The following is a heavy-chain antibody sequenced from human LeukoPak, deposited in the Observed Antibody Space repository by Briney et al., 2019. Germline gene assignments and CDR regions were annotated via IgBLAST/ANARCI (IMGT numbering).Heavy chain of an antibody. V-gene: IGHV4-59*01. D-gene: IGHD3-10*01. Sequence: PSETLSLTCTVSGGSISSYYWSWIRQPPGKGLEWIGYIYYSGSTYYNPSLKSRVTISVDTSKNQFSLKLSSVTAADTAVYYCASELNYGSGNRYFDYWGQGTLVTVSS. CDR2: IYYSGST. CDR1: GGSISSYY. J-gene: IGHJ4*02. CDR3: ASELNYGSGNRYFDY.